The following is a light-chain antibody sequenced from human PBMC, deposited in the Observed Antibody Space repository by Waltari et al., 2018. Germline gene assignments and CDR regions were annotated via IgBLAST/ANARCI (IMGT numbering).Light chain of an antibody. V-gene: IGKV4-1*01. Sequence: DIVMTQSPDSLAVSLGERATINCKSSQSVLYSSNNKNYLAWYQQKPGQPPKLLIYWASTRESGVADRFSGSGSGTDFTLTISSLQAEDVAVYYCQEYYGTPPDTFGQGTKLEIK. CDR3: QEYYGTPPDT. J-gene: IGKJ2*01. CDR1: QSVLYSSNNKNY. CDR2: WAS.